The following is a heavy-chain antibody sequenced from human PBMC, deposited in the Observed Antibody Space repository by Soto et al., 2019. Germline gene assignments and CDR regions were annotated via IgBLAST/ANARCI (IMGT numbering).Heavy chain of an antibody. D-gene: IGHD3-3*01. V-gene: IGHV3-7*04. CDR2: IKQDGSEK. CDR1: GFTFSSYW. Sequence: GGSLRLSCAASGFTFSSYWMSWVRQAPGKGLEWVANIKQDGSEKYYVDSVKGQFTISRDNAKNSLYLQMNSLRAEDTAVYYCARVWSGYYIWFDPWGQGTLVTVSS. CDR3: ARVWSGYYIWFDP. J-gene: IGHJ5*02.